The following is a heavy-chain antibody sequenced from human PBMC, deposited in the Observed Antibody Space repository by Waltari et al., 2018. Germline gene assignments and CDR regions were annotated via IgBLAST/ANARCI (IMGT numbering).Heavy chain of an antibody. J-gene: IGHJ4*02. V-gene: IGHV4-61*02. CDR2: LYTNGST. CDR1: GGSISSGCYS. Sequence: QVQLQESGPRLVKPSQTLSLTCTVSGGSISSGCYSWNWIRQPAGKGLEWIGRLYTNGSTNYNPSLKSRVNTSVDTSKNQFSLSLSSLTAADTAVYYCARGPYCSSTSCYGQRIDYWGQGTLVTVSS. CDR3: ARGPYCSSTSCYGQRIDY. D-gene: IGHD2-2*01.